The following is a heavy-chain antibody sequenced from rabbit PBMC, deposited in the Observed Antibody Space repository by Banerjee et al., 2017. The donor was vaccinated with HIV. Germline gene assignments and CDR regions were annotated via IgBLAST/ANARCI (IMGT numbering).Heavy chain of an antibody. CDR1: GFSLSSSYW. D-gene: IGHD8-1*01. J-gene: IGHJ4*01. V-gene: IGHV1S40*01. Sequence: QSLEESGGDLVKPGGTLTLTCTVSGFSLSSSYWICWVRQAPGKGLEWIACIYAGSSGSTYYASWVNGRFAISKTSSTTVTLQGTSLTAADTATYFCARGPYAGYAGYGYWTYFNLWGQGTLVTVS. CDR2: IYAGSSGST. CDR3: ARGPYAGYAGYGYWTYFNL.